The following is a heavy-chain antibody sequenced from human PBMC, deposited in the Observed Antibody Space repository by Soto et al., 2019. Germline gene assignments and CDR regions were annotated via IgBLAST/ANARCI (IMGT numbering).Heavy chain of an antibody. CDR1: GDRVSSGSAT. V-gene: IGHV6-1*01. CDR3: ARDGSGFHWYFDV. CDR2: TYYRSKWYN. Sequence: SQTLSLTCAISGDRVSSGSATWSWIRQSPSRGLEWLGRTYYRSKWYNDYAISVKSRIAINSDTSKNQLSLQLDSVTPDDTAVYFCARDGSGFHWYFDVWGRGILVTVSS. J-gene: IGHJ2*01. D-gene: IGHD6-19*01.